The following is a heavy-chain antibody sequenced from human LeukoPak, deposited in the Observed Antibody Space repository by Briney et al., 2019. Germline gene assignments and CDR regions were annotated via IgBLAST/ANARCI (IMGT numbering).Heavy chain of an antibody. CDR1: GFTFSNYD. CDR3: AKEYEQWPPGAFDI. Sequence: GGSLRLSCAASGFTFSNYDMHWVRQAPGKGLEWVAIIWSNGYNKYYGDSVKGRITISRDNSKNTLYLQMNSLRAEDTAVYYCAKEYEQWPPGAFDIWGQGTMVTVSS. D-gene: IGHD6-19*01. J-gene: IGHJ3*02. V-gene: IGHV3-33*06. CDR2: IWSNGYNK.